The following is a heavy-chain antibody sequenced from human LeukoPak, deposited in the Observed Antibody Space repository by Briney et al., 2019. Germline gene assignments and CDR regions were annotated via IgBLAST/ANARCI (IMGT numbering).Heavy chain of an antibody. CDR2: IYRGRT. CDR3: AGEGEYGDSYS. D-gene: IGHD2-21*01. V-gene: IGHV4-30-2*01. Sequence: IRXAPGKGPEWIGNIYRGRTRLNPSLTSRVAISVDMSKSQVSLSLTSVTAADTAIYYCAGEGEYGDSYSWGQGALVIVSA. J-gene: IGHJ5*02.